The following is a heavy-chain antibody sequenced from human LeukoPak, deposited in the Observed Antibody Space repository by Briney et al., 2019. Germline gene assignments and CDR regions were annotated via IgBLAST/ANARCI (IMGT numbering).Heavy chain of an antibody. D-gene: IGHD6-13*01. CDR3: ARAGARAPRVLIAAAGTFDY. V-gene: IGHV4-59*01. J-gene: IGHJ4*02. CDR1: GGSISSYY. CDR2: IYYSGST. Sequence: SETLSLTCTVSGGSISSYYWSWIRQPPGKGLEWIGYIYYSGSTNYNPSLKSRVTISVDTSKNQFSLKLSSVTAADTAVYCCARAGARAPRVLIAAAGTFDYWGQGTLVTVSS.